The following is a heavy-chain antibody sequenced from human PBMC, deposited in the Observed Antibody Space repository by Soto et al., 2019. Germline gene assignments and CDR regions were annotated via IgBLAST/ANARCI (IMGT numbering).Heavy chain of an antibody. Sequence: GGSLRLSCAASGFTFSSYSMNWVRQAPGKGLEWVSSISSSSSYIYYADSVKGRFTISRDNAKNSLYLQMNSLRAEDTAVYYCAREGGWGGYCSGGSCYSDYWGQGTLVTVSS. CDR3: AREGGWGGYCSGGSCYSDY. V-gene: IGHV3-21*01. CDR1: GFTFSSYS. D-gene: IGHD2-15*01. J-gene: IGHJ4*02. CDR2: ISSSSSYI.